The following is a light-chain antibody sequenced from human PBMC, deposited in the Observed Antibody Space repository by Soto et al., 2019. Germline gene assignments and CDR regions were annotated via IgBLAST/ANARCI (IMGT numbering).Light chain of an antibody. V-gene: IGKV3-20*01. Sequence: EIVFTQSPFTLSLSPGEGATLSCRASQTVSKNYLAWYQQKAGQAPRLVIYAASTRATGIPDRFSGSGSGTDFTLTISRLEPEDFAVFYCQQYAVSPITFGQGTRLEIK. CDR3: QQYAVSPIT. CDR2: AAS. CDR1: QTVSKNY. J-gene: IGKJ5*01.